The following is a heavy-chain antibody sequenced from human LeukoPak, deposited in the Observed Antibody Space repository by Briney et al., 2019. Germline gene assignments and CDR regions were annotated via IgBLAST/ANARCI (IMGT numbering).Heavy chain of an antibody. CDR2: IYTSGST. V-gene: IGHV4-61*02. Sequence: PSETLSLTCTVSGGSISSGSYYWSWIRQPAGKGLEWIGRIYTSGSTNYNPSLKSRVTISVDTSKNQFSLKLSSVTAADTAVYYCARDRSIAAAWYGEYYYYMDVWGKGTTVTVSS. J-gene: IGHJ6*03. D-gene: IGHD6-13*01. CDR3: ARDRSIAAAWYGEYYYYMDV. CDR1: GGSISSGSYY.